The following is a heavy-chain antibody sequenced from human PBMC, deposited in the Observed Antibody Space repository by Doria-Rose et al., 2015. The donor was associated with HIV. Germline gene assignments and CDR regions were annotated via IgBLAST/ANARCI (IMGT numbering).Heavy chain of an antibody. CDR2: INPNSGGT. Sequence: VKVSCKASGYTFTGYYMHWVRQAPGQGLEWMGWINPNSGGTNYAQKFQGRVTMTGDTSISTAYMELSRLRSDDTAVYYCARDYCTGGVCYSYYYYYMDVWGKGTTVTVSS. D-gene: IGHD2-8*02. J-gene: IGHJ6*03. V-gene: IGHV1-2*02. CDR1: GYTFTGYY. CDR3: ARDYCTGGVCYSYYYYYMDV.